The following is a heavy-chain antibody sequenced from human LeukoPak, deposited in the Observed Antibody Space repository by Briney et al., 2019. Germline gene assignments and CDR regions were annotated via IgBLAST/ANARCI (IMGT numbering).Heavy chain of an antibody. CDR3: AGTSPLTSAHYYYYGMDV. CDR1: GFTFSSYE. Sequence: GGSLRLSCAASGFTFSSYEMNWVRQAPGKGLEWVSVIYSGGSTYYADSVKGRFTISRDTSKNTLYLQMNSLRAEDTAVYYCAGTSPLTSAHYYYYGMDVWGQGTTVTVSS. J-gene: IGHJ6*02. CDR2: IYSGGST. V-gene: IGHV3-66*01. D-gene: IGHD4-11*01.